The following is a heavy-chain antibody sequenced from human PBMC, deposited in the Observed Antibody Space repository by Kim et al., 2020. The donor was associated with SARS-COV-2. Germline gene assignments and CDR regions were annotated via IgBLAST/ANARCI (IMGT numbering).Heavy chain of an antibody. CDR3: AGSVFGYNY. CDR2: INQDGSES. Sequence: GGSLRLSCAASGFTFSHDWMTWVRQAPGKGLEWVAHINQDGSESCYVDSAKGRYTISRDNAKNSLYLQMNILRVEDAAGCDCAGSVFGYNYWGQGTLVSVSS. J-gene: IGHJ4*02. V-gene: IGHV3-7*01. CDR1: GFTFSHDW. D-gene: IGHD3-10*02.